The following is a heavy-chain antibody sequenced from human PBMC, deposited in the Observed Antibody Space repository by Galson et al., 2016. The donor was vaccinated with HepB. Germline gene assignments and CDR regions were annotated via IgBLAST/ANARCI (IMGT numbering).Heavy chain of an antibody. V-gene: IGHV1-8*01. CDR1: GYMFTSYD. CDR2: MNPNRGNT. D-gene: IGHD6-19*01. Sequence: SVKVSCKASGYMFTSYDINWVRQATGQGLEWIGWMNPNRGNTGYAQKFQGRVTMTRDTSTSTVYMELSSLRSDDTGVYYCARALAARGWFDPWGQGTLVTVSS. J-gene: IGHJ5*02. CDR3: ARALAARGWFDP.